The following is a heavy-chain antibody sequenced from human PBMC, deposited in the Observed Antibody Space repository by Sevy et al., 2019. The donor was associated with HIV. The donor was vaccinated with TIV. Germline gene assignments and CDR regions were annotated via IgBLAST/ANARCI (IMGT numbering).Heavy chain of an antibody. CDR1: GFTFSSYS. J-gene: IGHJ4*02. Sequence: GGSLRLSCAASGFTFSSYSMNWVRQAPGKGLEWVSSISSSSSYIYYAESLKGRFIISRDNAKNTLYLQMNSLRADDTAVYYCATGPPDGSYDYFDYWGQGTLVTVSS. CDR2: ISSSSSYI. V-gene: IGHV3-21*06. D-gene: IGHD1-26*01. CDR3: ATGPPDGSYDYFDY.